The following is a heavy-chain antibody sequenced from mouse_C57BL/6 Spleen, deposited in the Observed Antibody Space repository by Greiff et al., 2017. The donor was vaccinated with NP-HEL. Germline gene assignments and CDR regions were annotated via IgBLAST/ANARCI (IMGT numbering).Heavy chain of an antibody. J-gene: IGHJ4*01. Sequence: EVQGVESGGGLVKPGGSLKLSCAASGFTFSDYGMHWVRQAPEKGLEWVAYISSGSSTIYYADTVKGRFTISRDNAKNTLFLQMTSLRSEDTAMYYCAKVYGNSYYYAMDYWGQGTSVTVSS. D-gene: IGHD2-10*02. CDR2: ISSGSSTI. V-gene: IGHV5-17*01. CDR1: GFTFSDYG. CDR3: AKVYGNSYYYAMDY.